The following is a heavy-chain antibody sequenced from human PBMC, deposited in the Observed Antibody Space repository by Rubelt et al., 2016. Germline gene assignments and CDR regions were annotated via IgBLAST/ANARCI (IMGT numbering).Heavy chain of an antibody. J-gene: IGHJ4*02. CDR1: GGSISSSSYY. V-gene: IGHV4-39*07. D-gene: IGHD6-13*01. CDR2: IYYSGST. Sequence: QLQLQESGPGLVKPSETLSLTCTVSGGSISSSSYYWGWIRQPPGKGLEWIGSIYYSGSTYYNPSLMSRVTISVDTSKNQFSLKLSSVTAADTAAYYCARSIRSSSWYTCDYWGQGTLVSVS. CDR3: ARSIRSSSWYTCDY.